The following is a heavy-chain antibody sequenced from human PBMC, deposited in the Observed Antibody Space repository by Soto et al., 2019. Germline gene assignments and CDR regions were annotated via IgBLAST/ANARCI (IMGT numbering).Heavy chain of an antibody. CDR1: GFTFTTYT. J-gene: IGHJ3*02. D-gene: IGHD3-10*01. V-gene: IGHV3-21*01. Sequence: EVQLVESGGGLVEPGGSLRLSCAASGFTFTTYTMNWVRQAPGKGLEWVSSISAGGRSIYYADSLKGRSTVSRDNAKNPLYLQMNSLRADYTAVYYCARSTPGKPFDIWGQGTMVTVSS. CDR3: ARSTPGKPFDI. CDR2: ISAGGRSI.